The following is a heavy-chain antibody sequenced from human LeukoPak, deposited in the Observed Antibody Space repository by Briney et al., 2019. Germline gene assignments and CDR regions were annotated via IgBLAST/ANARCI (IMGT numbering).Heavy chain of an antibody. Sequence: NPSGTLSLTCAVSGGSINSSSYYWGWIRQPPGKGLEWIGSIFYSGNTYDNPSLKSRVTISVDTSKNQFSLKLNSVTAADTAVYYCARHRSKWLQSSFDYWGQGTLVTVSS. D-gene: IGHD5-24*01. CDR3: ARHRSKWLQSSFDY. CDR1: GGSINSSSYY. J-gene: IGHJ4*02. V-gene: IGHV4-39*01. CDR2: IFYSGNT.